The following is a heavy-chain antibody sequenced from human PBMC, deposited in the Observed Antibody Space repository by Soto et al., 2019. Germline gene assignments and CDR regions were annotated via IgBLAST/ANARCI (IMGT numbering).Heavy chain of an antibody. V-gene: IGHV3-9*01. CDR1: GFTFDDYA. CDR2: ISWNSGSI. J-gene: IGHJ6*03. Sequence: GGSLRLSCAASGFTFDDYAMHWVRQAPGKGLEWVPGISWNSGSIGYADYVKGRFTISRDNAKNSLYLQMNSLRAEDTALYYCAKDSSAYYYYYMDVWGKGTTVTVSS. CDR3: AKDSSAYYYYYMDV.